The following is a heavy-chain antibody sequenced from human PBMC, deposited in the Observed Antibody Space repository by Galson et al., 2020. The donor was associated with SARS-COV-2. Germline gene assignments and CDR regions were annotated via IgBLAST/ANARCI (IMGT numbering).Heavy chain of an antibody. CDR3: ARGNLWFGELSYYYYGMDV. CDR2: INHSGST. Sequence: SETLSLTCAVYGGSFSGYYWSWIRQPPGKGLEWIGEINHSGSTNYNPSLKSRATISVDTSKNQFSLKLSSVTAADTAVYYCARGNLWFGELSYYYYGMDVWGQGTTVTVSS. D-gene: IGHD3-10*01. CDR1: GGSFSGYY. V-gene: IGHV4-34*01. J-gene: IGHJ6*02.